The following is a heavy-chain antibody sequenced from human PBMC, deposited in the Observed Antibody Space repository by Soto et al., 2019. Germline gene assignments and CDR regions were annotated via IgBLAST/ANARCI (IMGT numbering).Heavy chain of an antibody. D-gene: IGHD3-10*01. Sequence: SETLSLTCTVSGGSISSYYWSWIRQPPGKGLEWIGYIYYSGSTNYNPSPKSRVTISVDTSKNQFSLKLNSMTAADTAVYYCARHNYGSGSTYFGYWGQGTLVTVSS. CDR3: ARHNYGSGSTYFGY. J-gene: IGHJ4*02. V-gene: IGHV4-59*08. CDR2: IYYSGST. CDR1: GGSISSYY.